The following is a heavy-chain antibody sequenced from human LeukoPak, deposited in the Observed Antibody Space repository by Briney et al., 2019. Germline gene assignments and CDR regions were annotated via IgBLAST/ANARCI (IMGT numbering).Heavy chain of an antibody. Sequence: GGSLRLSCAASGFTFSSYAMHWVRQAPGKGLEWVAVISYDGSNKYYADSVKGRFTISRDSSKNTLYLQMNSLRAEDTAVYYCARDTDGVTTVPSTYYYGMDVWGQGTTVTVSS. CDR3: ARDTDGVTTVPSTYYYGMDV. D-gene: IGHD4-17*01. J-gene: IGHJ6*02. CDR1: GFTFSSYA. V-gene: IGHV3-30-3*01. CDR2: ISYDGSNK.